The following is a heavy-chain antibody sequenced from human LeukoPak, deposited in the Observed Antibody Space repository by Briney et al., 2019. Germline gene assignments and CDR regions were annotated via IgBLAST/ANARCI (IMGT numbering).Heavy chain of an antibody. CDR1: GFTFSSYA. Sequence: TGRSLRLSCAASGFTFSSYAMHLVRQAPGKGLEWVAVISYDGSNKYYADSVKGRFTISRDNSKNTLYLQMNSLRAEDTAVYYCARDYDILTGRSGEHYWDMDVWGKGTTVTVSS. J-gene: IGHJ6*03. CDR3: ARDYDILTGRSGEHYWDMDV. CDR2: ISYDGSNK. D-gene: IGHD3-9*01. V-gene: IGHV3-30-3*01.